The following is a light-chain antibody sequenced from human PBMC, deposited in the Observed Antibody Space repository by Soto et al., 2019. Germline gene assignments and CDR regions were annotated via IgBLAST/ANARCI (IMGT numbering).Light chain of an antibody. V-gene: IGLV1-44*01. CDR3: VAWDDSLSGCV. CDR2: YSN. CDR1: NSNLGSNT. Sequence: QSVLTQPSSASGTPGQTVTISCSGSNSNLGSNTANWLKQFPGTAPKVLIYYSNRRPSGVPDRFSGSRSGTSTSLTISGLQSEDEADYYCVAWDDSLSGCVFGGGTQLTVL. J-gene: IGLJ3*02.